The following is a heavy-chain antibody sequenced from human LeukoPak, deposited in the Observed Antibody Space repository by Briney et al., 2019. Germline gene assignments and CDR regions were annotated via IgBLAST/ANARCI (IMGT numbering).Heavy chain of an antibody. CDR1: GFTFSSYS. V-gene: IGHV3-48*04. Sequence: GGSLRLSCAASGFTFSSYSMNWVRQAPGKGLEWVSYISSSSSTIYYADSVKGRFTISRDNAKNSLYLQMNSLRAEDTAVYYCARVTAAGTYYYYGMDVWGQGTTVTVSS. D-gene: IGHD6-13*01. CDR2: ISSSSSTI. CDR3: ARVTAAGTYYYYGMDV. J-gene: IGHJ6*02.